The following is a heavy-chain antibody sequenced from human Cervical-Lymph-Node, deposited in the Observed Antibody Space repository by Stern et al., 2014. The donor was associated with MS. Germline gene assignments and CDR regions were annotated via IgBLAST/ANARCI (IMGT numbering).Heavy chain of an antibody. CDR2: SSYDGNKN. Sequence: MQLVESGGDVVQPGKSLRLSCVASGFAFTDYAMHWVRQPPGKGQEWVAVSSYDGNKNFYADSVKCWFTISRVNVHNTLYLHMGVLRVEDTAFYYCASIGRSDGYNPGRDYWGQGTLVTVSS. D-gene: IGHD5-18*01. V-gene: IGHV3-30-3*01. CDR3: ASIGRSDGYNPGRDY. J-gene: IGHJ4*02. CDR1: GFAFTDYA.